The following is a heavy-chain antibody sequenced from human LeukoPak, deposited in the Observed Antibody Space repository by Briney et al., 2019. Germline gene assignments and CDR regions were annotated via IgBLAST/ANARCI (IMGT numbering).Heavy chain of an antibody. CDR2: INSGSTYT. D-gene: IGHD1-1*01. CDR1: GFTFSSYM. Sequence: GGSLRLSCAASGFTFSSYMMNWVRQAPGKGLEWVSSINSGSTYTYYTESVKGRFTVSRDNAKNSPFLQMNSLRAEDTAIYYCAGSLTTLTYEGYWGQGTLVTVSS. J-gene: IGHJ4*02. CDR3: AGSLTTLTYEGY. V-gene: IGHV3-21*01.